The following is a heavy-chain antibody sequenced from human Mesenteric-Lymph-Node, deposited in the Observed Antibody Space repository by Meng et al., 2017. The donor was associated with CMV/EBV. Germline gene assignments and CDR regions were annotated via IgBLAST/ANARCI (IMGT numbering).Heavy chain of an antibody. J-gene: IGHJ4*02. CDR2: MNTNSGNT. V-gene: IGHV1-8*03. CDR3: ARGVGRGSSLDY. CDR1: GYTFTSYD. D-gene: IGHD1-26*01. Sequence: ASVKVSCKASGYTFTSYDINWVRQASGQGPEWVGWMNTNSGNTGYAQKFQGRVTITRNTSISTAYMELSSLRSDDTAVYYCARGVGRGSSLDYWGQGTLVTVSS.